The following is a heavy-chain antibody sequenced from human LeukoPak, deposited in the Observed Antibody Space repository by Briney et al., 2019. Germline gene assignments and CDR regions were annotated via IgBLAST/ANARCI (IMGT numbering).Heavy chain of an antibody. CDR1: GGSISSGSYY. Sequence: SQTLSLTCTVSGGSISSGSYYWSWIRQPAGKGLEWIGRIYTSGSTNYNPSLKSRVTISVDKSKNQFSLKLSSVTAADTAVYYCARVSTLINAFDIWGQGTMVTVSS. J-gene: IGHJ3*02. CDR2: IYTSGST. CDR3: ARVSTLINAFDI. V-gene: IGHV4-61*02.